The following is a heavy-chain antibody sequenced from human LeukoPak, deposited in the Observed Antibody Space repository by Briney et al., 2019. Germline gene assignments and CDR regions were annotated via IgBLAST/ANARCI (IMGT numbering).Heavy chain of an antibody. CDR2: IRYDGNNK. J-gene: IGHJ2*01. Sequence: GGSLRLSCAASGFSFSDYGMHWVRQAPGKGLEGVAFIRYDGNNKYYADSVKGRFTISRDNSKNTLYLQINSLRAEDTAVYYCARSDGYSSWYFDLWGRGTLVTVSS. V-gene: IGHV3-30*02. CDR3: ARSDGYSSWYFDL. D-gene: IGHD5-18*01. CDR1: GFSFSDYG.